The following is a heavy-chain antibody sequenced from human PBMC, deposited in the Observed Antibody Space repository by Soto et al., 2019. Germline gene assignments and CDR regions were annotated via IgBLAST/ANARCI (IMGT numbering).Heavy chain of an antibody. CDR3: ARSSGSAAFDP. D-gene: IGHD3-10*01. Sequence: QVQLVQSGAEVKKPGSSVKVSCKASGGTFSSYTISWVRQAPGQGLEWMGRIIPILGIANYAQKFQGRVTITADKSTSTAYMGLSSLRSEDTAVYYCARSSGSAAFDPWGQGTLVTASS. J-gene: IGHJ5*02. CDR2: IIPILGIA. V-gene: IGHV1-69*02. CDR1: GGTFSSYT.